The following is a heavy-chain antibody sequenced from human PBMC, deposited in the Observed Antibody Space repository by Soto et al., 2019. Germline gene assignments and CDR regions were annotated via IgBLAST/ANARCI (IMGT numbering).Heavy chain of an antibody. D-gene: IGHD2-21*02. CDR3: ARSIVVVTALDY. CDR2: INAGNGNT. Sequence: ASVKVSCKASGYTFTNYAMHWVRQAPGQRLEWMGWINAGNGNTKYSQKFQGRVTITRDTSASTAYMELSSLRSEATAVYYCARSIVVVTALDYWGQGTLVTVSS. J-gene: IGHJ4*02. V-gene: IGHV1-3*01. CDR1: GYTFTNYA.